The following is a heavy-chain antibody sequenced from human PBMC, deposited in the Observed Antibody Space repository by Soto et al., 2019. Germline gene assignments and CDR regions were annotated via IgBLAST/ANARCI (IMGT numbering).Heavy chain of an antibody. Sequence: ASVKVSCKASGYTFTIYAMHWVRQAPGQRLEWMGWINAGNGNTKYSQRLQGRVTMTTDTSTSTAYMELRSLRSDDTAVYYCARDDPPTHYWGQGTLVTVSS. CDR2: INAGNGNT. J-gene: IGHJ4*02. CDR3: ARDDPPTHY. V-gene: IGHV1-3*01. D-gene: IGHD4-17*01. CDR1: GYTFTIYA.